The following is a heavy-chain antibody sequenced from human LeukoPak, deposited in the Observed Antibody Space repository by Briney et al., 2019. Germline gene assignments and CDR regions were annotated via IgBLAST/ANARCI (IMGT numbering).Heavy chain of an antibody. CDR1: GFTFSSYT. V-gene: IGHV3-23*01. Sequence: GGSLRLSCAASGFTFSSYTMNWVRQAPGKGLEWVSAIRGSGDRTHYADSVKGRFTISRDNSKNTLYLQMNSLRAEDTAVYYCAKDSKIVGATFRSYHYMDVWGKGTAVTVSS. CDR2: IRGSGDRT. CDR3: AKDSKIVGATFRSYHYMDV. J-gene: IGHJ6*03. D-gene: IGHD1-26*01.